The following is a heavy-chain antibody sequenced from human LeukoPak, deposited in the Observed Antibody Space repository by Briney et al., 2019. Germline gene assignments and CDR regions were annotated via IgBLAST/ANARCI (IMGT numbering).Heavy chain of an antibody. CDR1: GGSFSGYY. J-gene: IGHJ3*02. D-gene: IGHD5-24*01. V-gene: IGHV4-34*01. Sequence: SETLSLTCAVYGGSFSGYYWSWIRQPPGKGLEWIGEINHSGSTNYNPSLKSRVTISVDTSKNQFSLKLSSVTAADTAVYYCARLRDGYNPGGEDAFDIWGRGTMVTVSS. CDR3: ARLRDGYNPGGEDAFDI. CDR2: INHSGST.